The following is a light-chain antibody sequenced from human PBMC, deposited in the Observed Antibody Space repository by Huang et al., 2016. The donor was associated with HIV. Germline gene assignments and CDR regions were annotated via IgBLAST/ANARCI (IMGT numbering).Light chain of an antibody. CDR3: QQLNSYSYT. CDR2: KAS. Sequence: DIQLTQSPSTLSASVGDRVTITCRASQSITTWLAWYQQKTGKAPKLLISKASNLQNGVPSRFRGSGSGTEVTLTISGLQPDDVATYYCQQLNSYSYTFGQGTKVELK. J-gene: IGKJ2*01. V-gene: IGKV1-5*03. CDR1: QSITTW.